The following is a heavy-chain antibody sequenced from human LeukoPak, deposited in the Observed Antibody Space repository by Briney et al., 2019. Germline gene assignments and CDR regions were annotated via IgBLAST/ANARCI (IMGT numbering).Heavy chain of an antibody. V-gene: IGHV5-51*01. CDR1: GYSFTSYW. J-gene: IGHJ4*02. Sequence: GESLKISCKGFGYSFTSYWIAWVRQMPGKGLEWMGIIYPGDSDTRYSPSFQGQVTISADKSINIAYLQWSSLKASDTAIYYCARRASATEDLDCWGQGTLVTVSS. CDR2: IYPGDSDT. CDR3: ARRASATEDLDC.